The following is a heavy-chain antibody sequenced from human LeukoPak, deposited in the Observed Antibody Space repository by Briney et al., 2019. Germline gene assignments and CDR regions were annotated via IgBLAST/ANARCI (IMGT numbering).Heavy chain of an antibody. Sequence: GGSLRLSCAASGFTFSDYPIHWVRQAPGKGLEWVTLISYDGSKEYYADSVKGRFTISRDNSKNTVYLQMNSLSAEDTAVYFCAYGSGSYRVFDIWGQGTMVTVSS. V-gene: IGHV3-30*01. CDR3: AYGSGSYRVFDI. CDR2: ISYDGSKE. D-gene: IGHD3-10*01. J-gene: IGHJ3*02. CDR1: GFTFSDYP.